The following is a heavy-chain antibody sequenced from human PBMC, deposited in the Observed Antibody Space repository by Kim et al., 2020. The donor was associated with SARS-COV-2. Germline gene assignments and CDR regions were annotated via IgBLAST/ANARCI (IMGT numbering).Heavy chain of an antibody. V-gene: IGHV4-31*03. J-gene: IGHJ5*02. CDR3: AREREGYCSGGSCYLGYWFDP. D-gene: IGHD2-15*01. CDR1: GGSISSGGYY. CDR2: IYYSGST. Sequence: SETLSLTCTVSGGSISSGGYYWSWIRQHPGKGLEWIGYIYYSGSTYYNPSLKSRVTISVDTSKNQFSLKLSSVTAADTAMYYCAREREGYCSGGSCYLGYWFDPWGQGTLVTVSS.